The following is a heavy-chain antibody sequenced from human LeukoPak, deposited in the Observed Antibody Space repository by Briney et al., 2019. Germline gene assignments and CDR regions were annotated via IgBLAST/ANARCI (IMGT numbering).Heavy chain of an antibody. CDR1: GYTFTSYD. CDR3: AADPTSGDAFDI. CDR2: IIPIFGTA. D-gene: IGHD1-26*01. J-gene: IGHJ3*02. V-gene: IGHV1-69*13. Sequence: ASVKVSCKASGYTFTSYDISWVRQATGQGLEWMGGIIPIFGTASYAQKFQGRVTITADESTSTAYMELSSLRSEDTAVYYCAADPTSGDAFDIWGQGTMVTVSS.